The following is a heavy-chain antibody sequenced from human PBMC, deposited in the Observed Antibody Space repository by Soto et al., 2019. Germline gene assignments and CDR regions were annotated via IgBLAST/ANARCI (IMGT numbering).Heavy chain of an antibody. CDR3: ARGRFVGVIAATGDWFDP. CDR1: GYTFTGYY. J-gene: IGHJ5*02. V-gene: IGHV1-2*04. CDR2: INPNSGGT. Sequence: QVQLVQSGAEVKKPGASVKVSCKASGYTFTGYYMYWVRQAPGQGLEWMGWINPNSGGTNYAQKFQGWVTMTRDTSISTAYMELSRLRSDDTAVYYCARGRFVGVIAATGDWFDPWGQGTLVTVSS. D-gene: IGHD2-15*01.